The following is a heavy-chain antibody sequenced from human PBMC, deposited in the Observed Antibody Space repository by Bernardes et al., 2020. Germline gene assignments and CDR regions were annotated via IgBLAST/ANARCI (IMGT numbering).Heavy chain of an antibody. CDR3: AKMGLYGSGSLTDY. CDR2: ISYDGSNK. J-gene: IGHJ4*02. Sequence: GRSLRLSCAASGFTFSSYGMHWVRQAPGKGLEWVAVISYDGSNKYYADSVKGRFTISRDNSKNTLYLQMNSLRAEDTAVYYCAKMGLYGSGSLTDYWGQGTLVIVSS. V-gene: IGHV3-30*18. CDR1: GFTFSSYG. D-gene: IGHD3-10*01.